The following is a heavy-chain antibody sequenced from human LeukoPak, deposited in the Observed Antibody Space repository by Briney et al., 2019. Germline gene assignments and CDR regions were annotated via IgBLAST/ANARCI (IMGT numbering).Heavy chain of an antibody. CDR3: ARDLGLSYYYDSSGYYFGLDY. V-gene: IGHV1-18*01. Sequence: ASVKVSCKASGYTFTSYGISWVRQAPGQGLEWMGWISAYNDNTNYAQKLQGRVTMTTDTSTSTAYMELRSLRSDDTAVYYCARDLGLSYYYDSSGYYFGLDYWGQGTLVTVSS. J-gene: IGHJ4*02. D-gene: IGHD3-22*01. CDR1: GYTFTSYG. CDR2: ISAYNDNT.